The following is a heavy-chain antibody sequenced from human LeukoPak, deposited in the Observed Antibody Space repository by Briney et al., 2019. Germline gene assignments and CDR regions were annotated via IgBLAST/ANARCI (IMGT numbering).Heavy chain of an antibody. CDR3: ARKVAVAMDLDY. V-gene: IGHV3-23*01. CDR1: GFTFKSYG. Sequence: QTGGSLRLSCAASGFTFKSYGMTWVRQLPGEGLEWVSSVTGAGISTKYADSVNGRFTISRDNSKNILFLQMTGLRAEDTAVYYCARKVAVAMDLDYWGQGTLVTVSS. D-gene: IGHD6-19*01. J-gene: IGHJ4*02. CDR2: VTGAGIST.